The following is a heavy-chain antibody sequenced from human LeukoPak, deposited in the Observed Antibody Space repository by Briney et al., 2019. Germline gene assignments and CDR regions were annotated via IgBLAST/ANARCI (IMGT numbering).Heavy chain of an antibody. CDR1: GGSISSSSYY. CDR2: IYYSGST. V-gene: IGHV4-39*07. CDR3: ARDPGHDAFDI. J-gene: IGHJ3*02. Sequence: SETLSLTCTVSGGSISSSSYYWGWIRQPPGKGLEWIGSIYYSGSTYYNPSLKSRVTISVDTSKNQFSLKLGSVTAADTAVYYCARDPGHDAFDIWGQGTMVTVSS.